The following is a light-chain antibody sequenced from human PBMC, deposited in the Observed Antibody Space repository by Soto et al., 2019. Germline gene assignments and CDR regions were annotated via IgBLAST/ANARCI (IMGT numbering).Light chain of an antibody. CDR2: DVT. J-gene: IGLJ2*01. CDR3: SSYTSSSTPVA. Sequence: QSALTQPDSVSGSPGQSITISCTGTSSDVGGYDYVSWYQQHPGKAPKLMIYDVTNRPSGVSNRFSGSKSGNTASLTISGLQAEDEADYFCSSYTSSSTPVAFGGGTKLTVL. CDR1: SSDVGGYDY. V-gene: IGLV2-14*01.